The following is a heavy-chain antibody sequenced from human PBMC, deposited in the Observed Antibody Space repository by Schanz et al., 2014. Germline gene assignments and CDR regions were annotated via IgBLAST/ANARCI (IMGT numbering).Heavy chain of an antibody. CDR1: GDTFSKYN. J-gene: IGHJ6*02. CDR3: TRRRRADPNGYAA. D-gene: IGHD5-18*01. CDR2: IMPLRGIG. V-gene: IGHV1-69*02. Sequence: QVQLVQSGPEVKKPGSSVKDSCQAFGDTFSKYNIMWVRQVPGQGLEWLGRIMPLRGIGNNAWKFQDRLTITADKSMNITYMELSSLGTEDTAVYYCTRRRRADPNGYAAWGQGTTVTVS.